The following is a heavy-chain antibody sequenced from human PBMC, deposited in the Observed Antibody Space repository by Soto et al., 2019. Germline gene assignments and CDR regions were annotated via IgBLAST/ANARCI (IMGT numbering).Heavy chain of an antibody. V-gene: IGHV4-59*01. CDR3: ARGDSSGWLKPFDY. Sequence: PSETLSLTCTVSGGPISSYYWSWIRQPPGKGLEWIGYIYYSGSTNYNPSLKSRVTISVDTSKNQFSLKLSSVTAADTAVYYCARGDSSGWLKPFDYWGQGTLVTVSS. J-gene: IGHJ4*02. D-gene: IGHD6-19*01. CDR1: GGPISSYY. CDR2: IYYSGST.